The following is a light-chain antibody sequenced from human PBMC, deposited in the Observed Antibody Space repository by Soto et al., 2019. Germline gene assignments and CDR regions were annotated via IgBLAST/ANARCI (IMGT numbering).Light chain of an antibody. CDR1: SSNIGAGYD. Sequence: QSVLTQPPSVSGAPGQRVTISCTGSSSNIGAGYDVHWYQQVPGAAPKLLIYANNNRPSGVPDRFSASKAGASASLAISGLQSEDEGDYYCAAWDASLGGFYVFGSGTKLTVL. CDR2: ANN. J-gene: IGLJ1*01. V-gene: IGLV1-40*01. CDR3: AAWDASLGGFYV.